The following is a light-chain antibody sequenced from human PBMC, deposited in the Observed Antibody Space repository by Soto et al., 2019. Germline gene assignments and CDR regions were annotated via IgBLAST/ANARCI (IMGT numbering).Light chain of an antibody. Sequence: DVQMTQSPSTLSASVGDRVTITCRASQSISSWLAWYQQKPGKAPKLLIHQASTLDSGVPSRFSGSGFGTASTLPISRVQTGDFANYYCQQYTRYSYTFGQGTRLEIK. CDR3: QQYTRYSYT. CDR1: QSISSW. J-gene: IGKJ2*01. V-gene: IGKV1-5*03. CDR2: QAS.